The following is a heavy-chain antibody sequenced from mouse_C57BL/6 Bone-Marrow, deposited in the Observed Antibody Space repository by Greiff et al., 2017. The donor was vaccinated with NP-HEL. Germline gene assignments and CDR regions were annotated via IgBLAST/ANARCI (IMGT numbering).Heavy chain of an antibody. D-gene: IGHD1-1*01. V-gene: IGHV1-81*01. CDR1: GYTFTSYG. Sequence: QVQLKQSGAELARPGASVKLSCKASGYTFTSYGISWVKQRTGQGLEWIGEIYPRSGNTYYNEKFKGKATLTADKSSSTAYMELRSLTSEDSAVYFCARGWYYYGSSRFDYWGQGTTLTVSS. CDR3: ARGWYYYGSSRFDY. CDR2: IYPRSGNT. J-gene: IGHJ2*01.